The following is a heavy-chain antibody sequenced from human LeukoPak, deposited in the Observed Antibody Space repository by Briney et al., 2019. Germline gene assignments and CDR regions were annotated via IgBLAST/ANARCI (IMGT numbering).Heavy chain of an antibody. CDR3: ARVISYFDL. CDR2: IKSDGSET. Sequence: GGSLRLSCAASEFTFSRHWMHWVRQGPGKGLEWVSRIKSDGSETQYADSVKGRFTISRDNAHNTLYLQMTSLRPEGTAIYYCARVISYFDLWGQGALVTASS. J-gene: IGHJ4*02. D-gene: IGHD3-3*02. CDR1: EFTFSRHW. V-gene: IGHV3-74*01.